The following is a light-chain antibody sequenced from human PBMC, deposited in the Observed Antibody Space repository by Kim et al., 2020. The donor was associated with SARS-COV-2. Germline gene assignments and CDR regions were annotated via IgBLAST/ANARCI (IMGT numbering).Light chain of an antibody. CDR3: QSADSYGSWV. CDR2: KDT. V-gene: IGLV3-25*03. Sequence: VSPRQTARITCSGDAFPKQYGYWYQQKPGQAPLLVIYKDTARPSGIPERFTGSSSGTTGTLTISEVQAEYEADYYCQSADSYGSWVFGGGAKLSVL. CDR1: AFPKQY. J-gene: IGLJ3*02.